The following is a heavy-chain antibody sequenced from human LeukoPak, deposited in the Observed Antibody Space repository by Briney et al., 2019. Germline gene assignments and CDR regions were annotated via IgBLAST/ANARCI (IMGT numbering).Heavy chain of an antibody. CDR1: GYSFTNYW. Sequence: GESLKISCKGSGYSFTNYWLGWVRPIPGKGLGWMGIIYPGDSDTRYNPSFQGQVSISADNSISPAYLQWSSLNASDTAMYYCARLPRIPIYYFDYWGQGTLVTVSS. V-gene: IGHV5-51*01. J-gene: IGHJ4*02. CDR3: ARLPRIPIYYFDY. D-gene: IGHD2-2*02. CDR2: IYPGDSDT.